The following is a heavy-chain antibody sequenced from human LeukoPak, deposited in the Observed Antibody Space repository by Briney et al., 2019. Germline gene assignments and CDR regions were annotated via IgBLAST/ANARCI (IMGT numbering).Heavy chain of an antibody. CDR2: INHSGST. J-gene: IGHJ4*02. V-gene: IGHV4-4*02. D-gene: IGHD3-10*01. CDR1: GGSVTTTNW. Sequence: PSGTLSLTCGVSGGSVTTTNWWTWVRQPPGKGLEWIGEINHSGSTNYNPSLKSRVTISVDTSKNQFSLKLSSVTAADTAVYYCARGLRYYGSGSRFDYWGQGTLVTVSS. CDR3: ARGLRYYGSGSRFDY.